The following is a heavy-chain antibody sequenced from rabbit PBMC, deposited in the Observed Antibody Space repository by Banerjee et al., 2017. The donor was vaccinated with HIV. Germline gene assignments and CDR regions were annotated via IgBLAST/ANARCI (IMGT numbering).Heavy chain of an antibody. J-gene: IGHJ4*01. V-gene: IGHV1S40*01. CDR3: ARDHTGDGAWYFNS. CDR1: GFDFSSKS. CDR2: IGAGDGNR. Sequence: QSLEESGGDLVKPEGSLTLTCKASGFDFSSKSLCWFRQAPGKGPEWVACIGAGDGNRDYASWAKGRFTISKTSSTTVTLQMTSLTAADTATYFCARDHTGDGAWYFNSWGQGTLVTVS. D-gene: IGHD2-1*01.